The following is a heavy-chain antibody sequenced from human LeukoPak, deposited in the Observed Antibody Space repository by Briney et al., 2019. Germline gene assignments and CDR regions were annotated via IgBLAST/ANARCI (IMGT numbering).Heavy chain of an antibody. CDR2: ISGSGGST. D-gene: IGHD2-2*02. V-gene: IGHV3-23*01. CDR1: GFTFSSYA. Sequence: GGSLRLSCAASGFTFSSYAMSWVRQAPGKGLEWVSAISGSGGSTYYADSVKGRFTISRDNSKNTLYLQMNSLRAEDTAVYYYAKGYCSSTSCYRVDYWGQGTLVTVSS. J-gene: IGHJ4*02. CDR3: AKGYCSSTSCYRVDY.